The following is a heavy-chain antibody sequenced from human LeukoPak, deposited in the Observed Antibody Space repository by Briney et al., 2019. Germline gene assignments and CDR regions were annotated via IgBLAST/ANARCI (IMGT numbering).Heavy chain of an antibody. CDR2: INHTGGT. V-gene: IGHV4-34*01. Sequence: PSETLSLTCGVSGFTFSGSYYSWLRQSPGRGLEWIAEINHTGGTNYNPSLKSRVTISIDTSKNQISLKLNSVTAADEDMYECDRAGDHNGWIKDASDYWGQGTLVTVSS. D-gene: IGHD6-19*01. CDR3: DRAGDHNGWIKDASDY. CDR1: GFTFSGSY. J-gene: IGHJ4*02.